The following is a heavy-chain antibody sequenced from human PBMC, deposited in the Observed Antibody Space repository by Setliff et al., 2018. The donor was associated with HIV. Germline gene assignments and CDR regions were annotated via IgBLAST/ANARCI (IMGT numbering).Heavy chain of an antibody. J-gene: IGHJ5*02. CDR1: GASISYNT. CDR3: ARGGTSSNWFDP. V-gene: IGHV4-59*01. D-gene: IGHD2-2*01. Sequence: PSETLSLTCIVSGASISYNTWSWIRQPPGKGLQWIGFIHHSVTTSYNPSLKSRVTISLDTSKNQLSLKLTSVTAADTAVYYCARGGTSSNWFDPWGQGTLVTSPQ. CDR2: IHHSVTT.